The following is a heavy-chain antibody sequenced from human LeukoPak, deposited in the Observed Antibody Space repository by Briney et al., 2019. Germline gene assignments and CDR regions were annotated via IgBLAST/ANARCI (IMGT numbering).Heavy chain of an antibody. CDR1: GGSISSGGYS. D-gene: IGHD3-3*01. V-gene: IGHV4-61*08. J-gene: IGHJ4*02. Sequence: PSETLSLTCAVSGGSISSGGYSWSWIRQPPGKGLEWIGYIYYSGSTNYNPSLKSRVTISLDASKNQFSLKLSSVTAADTAVYYCARALNYDLWSGSHPSYFDYWGQGTLVTVSS. CDR3: ARALNYDLWSGSHPSYFDY. CDR2: IYYSGST.